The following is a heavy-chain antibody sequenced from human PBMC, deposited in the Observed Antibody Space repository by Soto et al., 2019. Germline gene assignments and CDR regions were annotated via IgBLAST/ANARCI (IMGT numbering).Heavy chain of an antibody. CDR1: GVTLRRFH. CDR2: ITSSSDTI. D-gene: IGHD3-22*01. V-gene: IGHV3-48*02. J-gene: IGHJ6*02. Sequence: EYWRHWSAGSGVTLRRFHLNGFRLALGRGLEWVAYITSSSDTIYYSDSVKGRFTISRDNGKNSLFLQMNSLRDEDTAVYYCARVVVVIPPGYYYAMDVWGQGTTVTVSS. CDR3: ARVVVVIPPGYYYAMDV.